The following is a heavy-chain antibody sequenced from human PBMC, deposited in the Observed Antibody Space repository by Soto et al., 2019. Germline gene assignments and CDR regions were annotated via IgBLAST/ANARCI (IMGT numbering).Heavy chain of an antibody. CDR3: GKVADSGYYTVER. Sequence: SLRLSCAASGFTLSDYWMHWVRQVPGKGLLWVSHISVNGGSTTYADSVKGRFTISRDNAKNTLCLQMDSLRAEDTAVYYCGKVADSGYYTVERWGQGTLVTVSS. CDR1: GFTLSDYW. CDR2: ISVNGGST. D-gene: IGHD3-22*01. V-gene: IGHV3-74*01. J-gene: IGHJ4*02.